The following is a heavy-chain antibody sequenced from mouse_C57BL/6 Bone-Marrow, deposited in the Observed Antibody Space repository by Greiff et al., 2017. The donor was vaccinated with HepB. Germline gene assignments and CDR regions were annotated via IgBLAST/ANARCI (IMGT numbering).Heavy chain of an antibody. Sequence: QVQLKQPGAELVRPGTSVKLSCKASGYTFTSYWMHWVKQRPGQGLEWIGVIDPSDSYTNYNQKFKGKATLTVDTSSSTAYMQLSSLTSEDSAVYYCARSLWPYAMDYWGQGTSVTVSS. V-gene: IGHV1-59*01. CDR3: ARSLWPYAMDY. CDR2: IDPSDSYT. CDR1: GYTFTSYW. J-gene: IGHJ4*01. D-gene: IGHD1-1*02.